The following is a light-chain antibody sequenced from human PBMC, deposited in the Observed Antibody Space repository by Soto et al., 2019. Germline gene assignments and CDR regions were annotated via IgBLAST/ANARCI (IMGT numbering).Light chain of an antibody. Sequence: DIEMTQSPATLSVSPGERATLSCRASQSVSDNLAWYQRKPGQAPRLLISAASTRATGISARFSGSGSGTELTLTISSLQSEDFAVYYCQQYNKWPITFGQGTRLEIK. CDR3: QQYNKWPIT. CDR2: AAS. J-gene: IGKJ5*01. CDR1: QSVSDN. V-gene: IGKV3-15*01.